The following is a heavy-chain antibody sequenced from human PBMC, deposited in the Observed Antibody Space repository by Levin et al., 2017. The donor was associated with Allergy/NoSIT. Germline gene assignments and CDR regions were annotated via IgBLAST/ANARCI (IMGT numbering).Heavy chain of an antibody. CDR1: GFTFSSYA. Sequence: GESLKISCAASGFTFSSYAMHWVRQAPGKGLEWVAVISYDGSNKYYADSVKGRFTISRDNSKNTLYLQMNSLRAEDTAVYYCARGSTVTTLLDFDYWGQGTLVTVSS. J-gene: IGHJ4*02. D-gene: IGHD4-17*01. V-gene: IGHV3-30*04. CDR3: ARGSTVTTLLDFDY. CDR2: ISYDGSNK.